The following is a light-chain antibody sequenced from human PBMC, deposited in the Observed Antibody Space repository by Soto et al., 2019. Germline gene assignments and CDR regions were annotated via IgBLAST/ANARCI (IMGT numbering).Light chain of an antibody. Sequence: IMLTQSPATVSLSPGERAPLSCRASQSVSSKLAWYQQKPGQAPRLLIYDASNRATGIPARFSGSGSGTDFTLTISSLEPEDFALYYCQQRSNWPRITFGQGTRLEI. J-gene: IGKJ5*01. CDR3: QQRSNWPRIT. V-gene: IGKV3-11*01. CDR1: QSVSSK. CDR2: DAS.